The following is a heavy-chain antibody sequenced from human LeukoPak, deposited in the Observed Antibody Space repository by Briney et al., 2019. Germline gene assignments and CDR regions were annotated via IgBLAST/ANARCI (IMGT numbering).Heavy chain of an antibody. CDR3: AKDLRLGELSFDY. V-gene: IGHV3-23*01. D-gene: IGHD3-16*02. J-gene: IGHJ4*02. Sequence: GGSLRLSCAASGFTFSSYAMSWVRQAPGKGLEWVSAISGSGGSIYYADSVKGRFTISRDNSKNTLYLQMNSLRAEDTAVYYCAKDLRLGELSFDYWGQGTLVTVSS. CDR2: ISGSGGSI. CDR1: GFTFSSYA.